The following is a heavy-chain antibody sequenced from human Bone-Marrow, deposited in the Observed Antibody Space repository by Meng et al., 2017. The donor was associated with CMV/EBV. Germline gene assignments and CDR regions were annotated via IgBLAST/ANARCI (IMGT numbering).Heavy chain of an antibody. V-gene: IGHV3-23*01. D-gene: IGHD5-18*01. Sequence: FSFSNYSMCWVRQAPGKGLEWVSGVSGSGRSTYYADSVKGRFTISRDNSKNTLFLQLNSLRAEDTAVYFCAKDRLGQSGYSYGYYDSWGQGTLVTVSS. CDR1: FSFSNYS. CDR3: AKDRLGQSGYSYGYYDS. J-gene: IGHJ4*02. CDR2: VSGSGRST.